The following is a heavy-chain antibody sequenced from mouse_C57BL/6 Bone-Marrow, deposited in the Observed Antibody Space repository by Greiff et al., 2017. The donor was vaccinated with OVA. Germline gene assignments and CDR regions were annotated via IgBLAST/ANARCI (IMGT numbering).Heavy chain of an antibody. CDR2: IYPGSGST. V-gene: IGHV1-55*01. D-gene: IGHD1-1*01. CDR3: ARDYGSSYYAMDY. J-gene: IGHJ4*01. Sequence: VQLQQPGAELVKPGASVKMSCKASGYTFTSYWITWVKQRPGQGLEWIGDIYPGSGSTNYNEKFKSKATLTVDTSSSTAYMQLSSLTSEDSAVYYGARDYGSSYYAMDYWGQGTSVTVSS. CDR1: GYTFTSYW.